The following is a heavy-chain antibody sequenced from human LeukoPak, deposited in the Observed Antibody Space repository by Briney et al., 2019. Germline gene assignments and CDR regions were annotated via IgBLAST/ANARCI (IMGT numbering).Heavy chain of an antibody. Sequence: GGSLRLSCAASGFTFSTYSMNWVRQAPGKGLEWVSYISSTSSTIYYADSVKGRFTISRDNAKNPLYLQMNSLRDEDTAVYYCARDPSGSYYRYWFDTWGHGILVTVSS. CDR2: ISSTSSTI. V-gene: IGHV3-48*02. CDR3: ARDPSGSYYRYWFDT. J-gene: IGHJ5*01. CDR1: GFTFSTYS. D-gene: IGHD1-26*01.